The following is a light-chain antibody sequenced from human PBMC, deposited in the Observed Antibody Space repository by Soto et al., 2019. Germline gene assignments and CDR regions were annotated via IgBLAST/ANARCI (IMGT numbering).Light chain of an antibody. CDR3: QQYGSSGT. CDR2: GAS. CDR1: QSVSNNY. V-gene: IGKV3-20*01. J-gene: IGKJ1*01. Sequence: EIVLTQPPGTLSLPPGERATLSCRASQSVSNNYLAWYQQKPGQAPRLLIYGASNRATGIPDRFSGSGSGTDFTLTISRLEPEDFAVYYCQQYGSSGTFGQGTKVDI.